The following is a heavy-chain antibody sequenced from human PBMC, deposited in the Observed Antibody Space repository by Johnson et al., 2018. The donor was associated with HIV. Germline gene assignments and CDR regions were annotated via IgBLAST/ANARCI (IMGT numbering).Heavy chain of an antibody. J-gene: IGHJ3*02. CDR1: GFTFNTYA. V-gene: IGHV3-30-3*01. CDR2: MSYDGIKK. Sequence: QEKLVESGGGVVQPGRSLRLSCAASGFTFNTYAMHWVRQAPGKGLQWVALMSYDGIKKYYADSVKGRFTLSRDSSKNTLYLQMNSLRAEETAVYYCAKGKRQTGIPQRAFDICGQGTMVTVSS. D-gene: IGHD5-18*01. CDR3: AKGKRQTGIPQRAFDI.